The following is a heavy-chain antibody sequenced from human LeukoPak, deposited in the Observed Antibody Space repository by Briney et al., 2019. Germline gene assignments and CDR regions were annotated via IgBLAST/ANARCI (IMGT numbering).Heavy chain of an antibody. CDR3: ARASMLTTAFDF. CDR2: ISSSSSYI. V-gene: IGHV3-21*01. Sequence: GGSLRVSCAASGFTFTTYSMSWVRQAPEKGLEWVSSISSSSSYIYYADSVKGRFTISRDNAKNSLHLQMNSLSAEDSAVYYCARASMLTTAFDFWGQGTLVTVSS. D-gene: IGHD4/OR15-4a*01. J-gene: IGHJ4*02. CDR1: GFTFTTYS.